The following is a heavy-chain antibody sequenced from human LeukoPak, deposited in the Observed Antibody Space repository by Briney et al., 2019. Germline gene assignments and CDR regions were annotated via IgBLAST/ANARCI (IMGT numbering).Heavy chain of an antibody. CDR2: ISASGGST. J-gene: IGHJ4*02. V-gene: IGHV3-23*01. Sequence: PGGSLRLSCAASGFTFSSHAMTWVRQAPGKGLEWVSGISASGGSTYYADSVKGRFTISRDNSKNTLYLQMSSLRAEDTAAYFCAKCARYSGYDSDFDYWGQGTLVTVSS. D-gene: IGHD5-12*01. CDR1: GFTFSSHA. CDR3: AKCARYSGYDSDFDY.